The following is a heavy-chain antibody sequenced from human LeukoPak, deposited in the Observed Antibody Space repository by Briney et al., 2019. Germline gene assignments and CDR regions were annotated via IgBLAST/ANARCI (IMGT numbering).Heavy chain of an antibody. D-gene: IGHD3-22*01. J-gene: IGHJ4*02. CDR1: GFTFSSYA. Sequence: GGSLRLSCAASGFTFSSYAMSWVRQAPGKGLEWVSAISGSGGSTNYADSVKGRFTISRDNSKNTLYLQMNSLRAEDTAGYYCAKDPRAHYYDSTLDYWGQGTLVTVSS. V-gene: IGHV3-23*01. CDR3: AKDPRAHYYDSTLDY. CDR2: ISGSGGST.